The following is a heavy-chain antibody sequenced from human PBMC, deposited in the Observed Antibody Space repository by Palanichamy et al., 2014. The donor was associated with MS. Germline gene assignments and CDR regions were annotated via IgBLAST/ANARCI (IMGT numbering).Heavy chain of an antibody. J-gene: IGHJ4*02. CDR3: ARDLIQLWRGLDH. CDR2: INAAKGFT. V-gene: IGHV1-3*01. CDR1: GYTFTAYA. D-gene: IGHD1-1*01. Sequence: QVHLVQSGAEVKKPGASVKVSCKASGYTFTAYALHWVRQAPGQGLEWMGWINAAKGFTKYSQKFQGRVTITRDTSASTAYMELSGLRSEDTAIYYCARDLIQLWRGLDHWGQGTLVTVSS.